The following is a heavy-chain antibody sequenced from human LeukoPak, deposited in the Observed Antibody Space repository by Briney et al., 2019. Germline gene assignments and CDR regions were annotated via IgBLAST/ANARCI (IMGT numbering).Heavy chain of an antibody. CDR3: AKDITFGGPYYFDY. Sequence: SGGSLRLSCAASGFTFGSYWMSWVRQAPGKGLEWVSAISSSGVNTYYADSVKGRFTISRDNSKNTLYLQMNSLRAEDTAVYYCAKDITFGGPYYFDYWGQGTLVTVSS. D-gene: IGHD3-16*01. V-gene: IGHV3-23*01. J-gene: IGHJ4*02. CDR2: ISSSGVNT. CDR1: GFTFGSYW.